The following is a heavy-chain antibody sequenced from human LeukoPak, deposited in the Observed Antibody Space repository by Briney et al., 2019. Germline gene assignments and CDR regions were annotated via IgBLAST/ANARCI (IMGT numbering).Heavy chain of an antibody. J-gene: IGHJ4*02. V-gene: IGHV3-21*01. CDR3: ARSLVGDYYFDY. CDR2: ISSSSSYI. CDR1: S. D-gene: IGHD2-15*01. Sequence: SMXXVRQAPXXGLXWVSSISSSSSYIYYADSVKGRFTISRDNAKNSLYLQMNSLRAEDTAVYYCARSLVGDYYFDYWGQGTLVTVSS.